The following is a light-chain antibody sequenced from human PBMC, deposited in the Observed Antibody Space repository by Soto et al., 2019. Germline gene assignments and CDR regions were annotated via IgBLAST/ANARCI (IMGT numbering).Light chain of an antibody. CDR1: QSISSW. V-gene: IGKV1-5*01. CDR2: DAS. J-gene: IGKJ1*01. CDR3: QQYNSYSSEGT. Sequence: DIQMTQSPSTLSASVGDRVTITSRASQSISSWLAWYQQKPGKAPKLLIYDASSLESGVPSRFSGSGSGTEFTLTISSLQPDDFATYYCQQYNSYSSEGTFGQGTKVEIK.